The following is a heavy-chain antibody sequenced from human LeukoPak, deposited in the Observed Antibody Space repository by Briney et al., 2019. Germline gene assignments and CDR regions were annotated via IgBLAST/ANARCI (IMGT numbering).Heavy chain of an antibody. CDR3: ARDMVVRGVYDY. CDR2: IYYSGST. D-gene: IGHD3-10*01. Sequence: PSETLSLTCTVSGGSISSYYWSWIRQPPGKGLEWIGYIYYSGSTYYNPSLKSRVTISVDTSKNQFSLKLSSVTAADTAVYYCARDMVVRGVYDYWGQGTLVTVSS. V-gene: IGHV4-4*08. J-gene: IGHJ4*02. CDR1: GGSISSYY.